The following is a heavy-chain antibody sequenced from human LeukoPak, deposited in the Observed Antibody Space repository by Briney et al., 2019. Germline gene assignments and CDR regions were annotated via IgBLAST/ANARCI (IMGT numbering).Heavy chain of an antibody. CDR2: IRDSGATT. J-gene: IGHJ3*02. D-gene: IGHD2-2*01. V-gene: IGHV3-23*01. CDR3: AKGTWTSPISSFDM. Sequence: PGGSLRLSCAASGFTFSNYAMSWVRQAPGKGLEWVSGIRDSGATTYYADSVTGRFTISRDNSKSTLYLQMNSLRAEDTAVYYCAKGTWTSPISSFDMWGQGTMVTVSS. CDR1: GFTFSNYA.